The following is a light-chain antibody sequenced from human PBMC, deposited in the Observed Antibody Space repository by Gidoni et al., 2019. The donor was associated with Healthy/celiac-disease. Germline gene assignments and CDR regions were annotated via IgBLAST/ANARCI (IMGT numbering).Light chain of an antibody. CDR3: QQYYTTPMST. Sequence: DIVMTQSPESLAVSLGERATINCKSAQSVLYTSNNKNYLAWYQQKPGQPPKLLIYWASTRESGVPDRFSGSGSGTNFTLTISSLQAEDVAVYYCQQYYTTPMSTFGQXTKLEIK. V-gene: IGKV4-1*01. CDR2: WAS. J-gene: IGKJ2*01. CDR1: QSVLYTSNNKNY.